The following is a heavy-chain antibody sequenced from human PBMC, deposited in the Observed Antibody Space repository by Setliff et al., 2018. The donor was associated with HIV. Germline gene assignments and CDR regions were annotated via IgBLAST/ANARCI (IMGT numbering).Heavy chain of an antibody. D-gene: IGHD2-15*01. Sequence: SSETLSLTCAVSGYSISSGYYWGWIRQPPGKGLEWVGSIYHSGTTYYNPSLKSRVTISVDTSKNQFSLNLSSVTAADTAVYYCAREEGWQEYYFDYLGQGTLVTVSS. J-gene: IGHJ4*02. CDR3: AREEGWQEYYFDY. CDR1: GYSISSGYY. V-gene: IGHV4-38-2*02. CDR2: IYHSGTT.